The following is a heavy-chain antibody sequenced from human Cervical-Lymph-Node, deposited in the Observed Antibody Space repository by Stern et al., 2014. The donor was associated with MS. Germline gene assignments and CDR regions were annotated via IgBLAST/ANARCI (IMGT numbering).Heavy chain of an antibody. V-gene: IGHV1-46*03. CDR2: INPSGCST. CDR1: GYTFTSYF. Sequence: VQLVQSGAEVKKPGASVKVSCQASGYTFTSYFLHWVRQAPGQGLEWMGIINPSGCSTTYAQKFQGRVTMTRDTSTSTVYMELSSLRSEDTAVYYCARGYYYDTTGYPFGCWGQGTLVTVSS. D-gene: IGHD3-22*01. J-gene: IGHJ4*02. CDR3: ARGYYYDTTGYPFGC.